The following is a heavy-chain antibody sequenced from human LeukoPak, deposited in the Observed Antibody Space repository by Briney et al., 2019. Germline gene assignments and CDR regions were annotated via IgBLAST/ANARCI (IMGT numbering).Heavy chain of an antibody. D-gene: IGHD6-6*01. V-gene: IGHV3-21*01. J-gene: IGHJ4*02. CDR2: ISSSSSYI. CDR1: GFTFSSYS. CDR3: ARLIGSSSGFDY. Sequence: GGSLRLSCAASGFTFSSYSINWVRQAPGKGLEWVSSISSSSSYIYYADSVKGRFTISRDNAKNSLYLQMNSLRAEDTAVYYCARLIGSSSGFDYWGQGTLVTVSS.